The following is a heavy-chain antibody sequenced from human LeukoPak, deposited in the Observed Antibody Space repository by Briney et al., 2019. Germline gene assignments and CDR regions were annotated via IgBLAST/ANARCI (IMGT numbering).Heavy chain of an antibody. D-gene: IGHD6-13*01. CDR1: GYSISSGYY. CDR3: VAIAAAGYDY. Sequence: SETLSLTCTVSGYSISSGYYWGWIRQPPGKGLEWIGSIYHSGSTYYNPSLKSRVTISVDTSKNQFSLKLSSVTAADTAVYYCVAIAAAGYDYWGQGTLVTVSS. V-gene: IGHV4-38-2*02. J-gene: IGHJ4*02. CDR2: IYHSGST.